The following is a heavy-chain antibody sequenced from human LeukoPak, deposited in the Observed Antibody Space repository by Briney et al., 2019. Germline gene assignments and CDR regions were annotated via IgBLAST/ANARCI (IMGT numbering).Heavy chain of an antibody. V-gene: IGHV3-33*03. CDR2: IWYDGSNK. CDR3: ASWDLLPLDP. Sequence: GGSLRLSCAASGFTFSSYGMHWVRQAPGKGLEWVAVIWYDGSNKYYADSVKGRFTISRDNAKNTLYLQMNSLRAEDTAVYYCASWDLLPLDPWGQGTLVTVSS. D-gene: IGHD2-15*01. J-gene: IGHJ5*02. CDR1: GFTFSSYG.